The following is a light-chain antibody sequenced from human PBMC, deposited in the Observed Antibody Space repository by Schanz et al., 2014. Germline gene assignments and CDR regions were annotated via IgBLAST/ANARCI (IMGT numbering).Light chain of an antibody. CDR2: WAS. V-gene: IGKV4-1*01. Sequence: DIVMTQSPDSLAVSLGERATINCKSSQSVLYTSDNKNYLAWYQHKPGQPPKLLISWASTRESGVPDRFSGSGSGTDFTLTISSLQAEDVAVYYCQQYDSTPLYTFGQGTKLEIK. CDR1: QSVLYTSDNKNY. CDR3: QQYDSTPLYT. J-gene: IGKJ2*01.